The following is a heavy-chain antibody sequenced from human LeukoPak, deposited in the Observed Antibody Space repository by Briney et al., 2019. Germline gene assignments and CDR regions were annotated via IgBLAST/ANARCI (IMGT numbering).Heavy chain of an antibody. CDR3: AKSSILSPRLDY. J-gene: IGHJ4*02. D-gene: IGHD3-9*01. CDR2: ISYDGSNK. CDR1: GLTFSSYG. V-gene: IGHV3-30*18. Sequence: GGSLRLSCAASGLTFSSYGMQWVRQAPGKGLEWVAVISYDGSNKYYADSVKGRFTISRDNSKNTLYLQMNSLRAEDTAVYYCAKSSILSPRLDYWGQGTLVTVSS.